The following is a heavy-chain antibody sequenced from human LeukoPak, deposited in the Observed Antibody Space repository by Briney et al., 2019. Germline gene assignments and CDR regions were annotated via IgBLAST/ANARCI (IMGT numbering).Heavy chain of an antibody. Sequence: GGSLRLSCAASGFTFSRYGMHWVRQAPGKGLEWVAVIWYDGSNKYYADSVKGRFTISRDNSKNTLYLQMNSLRAEDTAVYYCARVRKKVWHYFDYWGQGTLVTVSS. CDR3: ARVRKKVWHYFDY. CDR1: GFTFSRYG. CDR2: IWYDGSNK. J-gene: IGHJ4*02. V-gene: IGHV3-33*01. D-gene: IGHD2/OR15-2a*01.